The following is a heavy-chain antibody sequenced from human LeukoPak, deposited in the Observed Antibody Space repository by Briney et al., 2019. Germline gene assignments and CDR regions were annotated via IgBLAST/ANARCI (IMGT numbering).Heavy chain of an antibody. D-gene: IGHD1-26*01. Sequence: SESLSLTCTVSGGSVSSRPHFWAWIRQPPGKGLEWIGSIYYSGSTYYNPSLKSRVTISVDTSKNQFSLKLSSVTAADTAVYYCARHGGSYGRGFDYWGQGTLVTVSS. CDR1: GGSVSSRPHF. CDR3: ARHGGSYGRGFDY. J-gene: IGHJ4*02. V-gene: IGHV4-39*01. CDR2: IYYSGST.